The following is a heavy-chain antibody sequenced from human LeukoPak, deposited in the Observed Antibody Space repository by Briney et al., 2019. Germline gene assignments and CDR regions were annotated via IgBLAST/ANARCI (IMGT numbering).Heavy chain of an antibody. J-gene: IGHJ4*02. CDR2: ISSGGTYE. CDR3: ARDSTYYYDSGSSGPHYFDN. CDR1: GFTFSNYA. Sequence: GKSLRLSCAASGFTFSNYAVHWVRQAPGKGLEWVSLISSGGTYEYYADSVKGRFTISRDNSKNTLYLQLNSLRAEDTAVYYCARDSTYYYDSGSSGPHYFDNWGQGTLVTVSS. V-gene: IGHV3-30*01. D-gene: IGHD3-10*01.